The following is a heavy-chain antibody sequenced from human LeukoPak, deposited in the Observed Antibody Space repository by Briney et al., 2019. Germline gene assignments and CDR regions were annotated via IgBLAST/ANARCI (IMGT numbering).Heavy chain of an antibody. V-gene: IGHV3-23*01. CDR3: ARGGTSYYDFWSGYLPRDY. CDR2: VLGSGVPT. J-gene: IGHJ4*02. Sequence: GGSLRLSCAASGIIFSKYGMSWVRQAPGKGLEWVATVLGSGVPTYYADSVQGRFTISRDNSKNTLYLQMNSLRAEDTAVYYCARGGTSYYDFWSGYLPRDYWGQGTLVTVSS. CDR1: GIIFSKYG. D-gene: IGHD3-3*01.